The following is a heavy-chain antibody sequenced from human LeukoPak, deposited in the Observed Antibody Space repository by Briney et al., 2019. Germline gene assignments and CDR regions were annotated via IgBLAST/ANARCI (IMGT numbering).Heavy chain of an antibody. V-gene: IGHV3-53*01. CDR1: GFTISSVY. J-gene: IGHJ4*02. CDR2: IYSAGTT. Sequence: GGSLRLSCAASGFTISSVYMSWVRQAPGKGLEWVSLIYSAGTTYYADSVKGRFIISRDNSKNTLYLQMNSLRAEDTAVYYCARGQPYYYDSRGYSVPHDSGQGTLVTVSS. D-gene: IGHD3-22*01. CDR3: ARGQPYYYDSRGYSVPHD.